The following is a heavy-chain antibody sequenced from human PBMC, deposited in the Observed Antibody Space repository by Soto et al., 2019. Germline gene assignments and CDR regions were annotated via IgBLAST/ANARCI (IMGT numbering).Heavy chain of an antibody. V-gene: IGHV1-46*03. D-gene: IGHD3-3*01. CDR2: INPSGGST. J-gene: IGHJ4*02. Sequence: ASVKVSCKASGYTFTSYCMHWVRQAPGQGLEWMGIINPSGGSTSYAQKFQGRVTMTRDTSTSTVYMELSSLRSEDTAVYYCARGSGRTYYDFWSGPIAPDYWGQGTLVTVSS. CDR1: GYTFTSYC. CDR3: ARGSGRTYYDFWSGPIAPDY.